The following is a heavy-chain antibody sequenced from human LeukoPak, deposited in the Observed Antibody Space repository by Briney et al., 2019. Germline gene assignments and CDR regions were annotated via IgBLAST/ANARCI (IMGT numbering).Heavy chain of an antibody. J-gene: IGHJ4*02. CDR2: ISGSGGST. Sequence: HTGGSLRLSCAASGFTFSSYAMSWVRQAPGKGLEWVSAISGSGGSTYYADSVKGRFTISRDNSKNTLYLQMNSLRAEDTAVYYCAKLPTRGTVTTWFDYWGQGTLVTVSS. CDR1: GFTFSSYA. V-gene: IGHV3-23*01. CDR3: AKLPTRGTVTTWFDY. D-gene: IGHD4-17*01.